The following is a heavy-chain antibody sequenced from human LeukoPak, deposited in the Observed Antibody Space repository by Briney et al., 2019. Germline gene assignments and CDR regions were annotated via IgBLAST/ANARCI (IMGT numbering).Heavy chain of an antibody. V-gene: IGHV3-30*18. CDR3: AKTVAGPHYYFYYYMDV. CDR1: GFTFSSYG. D-gene: IGHD6-19*01. Sequence: PGRSLRLSCAASGFTFSSYGIHWVRQAPGKGLEWVAVISYDGSNRFYADSVKGRFTISRDNSKNTLYLQMNSLRAEDTAVYYCAKTVAGPHYYFYYYMDVWGKGTTVTVSS. J-gene: IGHJ6*03. CDR2: ISYDGSNR.